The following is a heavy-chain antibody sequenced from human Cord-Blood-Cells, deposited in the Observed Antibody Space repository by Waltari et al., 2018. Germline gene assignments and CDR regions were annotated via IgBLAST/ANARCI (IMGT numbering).Heavy chain of an antibody. CDR3: ARPGVVTANSWAFDI. V-gene: IGHV4-39*01. CDR1: GGTISSSRYY. D-gene: IGHD2-21*02. Sequence: QLQLQESGPGLVKPSETLSLTCTVSGGTISSSRYYRCWIRQPPGKGPKWIGSIYYRGSTYYNPSLKSRVTIYVDTSKNQFSLKLSSVTAADTAVYYCARPGVVTANSWAFDIWGQGTMVTVSS. CDR2: IYYRGST. J-gene: IGHJ3*02.